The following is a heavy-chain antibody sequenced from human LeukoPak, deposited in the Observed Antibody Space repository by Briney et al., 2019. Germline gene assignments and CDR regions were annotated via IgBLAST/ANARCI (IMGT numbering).Heavy chain of an antibody. Sequence: SETLSLTCTVSGGSINSGGYYWSWIRQHPGKGLEWIGYISNSGSTYYHPSLRSRLSISVDTSKNQFSLKLSSVTAADTAVYYCARGVRIAVAAPHLNYWGQGTLVTVSS. CDR1: GGSINSGGYY. V-gene: IGHV4-31*03. J-gene: IGHJ4*02. CDR2: ISNSGST. CDR3: ARGVRIAVAAPHLNY. D-gene: IGHD6-19*01.